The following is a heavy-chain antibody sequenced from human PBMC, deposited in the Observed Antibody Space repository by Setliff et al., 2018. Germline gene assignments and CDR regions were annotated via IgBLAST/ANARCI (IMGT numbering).Heavy chain of an antibody. D-gene: IGHD3-16*01. J-gene: IGHJ4*02. CDR3: ARTTGYRLEGDFDY. CDR2: IKQDGSEK. V-gene: IGHV3-7*03. CDR1: GFTFSSYS. Sequence: GGSLRLSCAASGFTFSSYSINWVRQAPGKGLEWVANIKQDGSEKYYVDSVKGRFTISRDNAKNSLYLQMTSLRAEDTAIYYCARTTGYRLEGDFDYWGQGTLVTVSS.